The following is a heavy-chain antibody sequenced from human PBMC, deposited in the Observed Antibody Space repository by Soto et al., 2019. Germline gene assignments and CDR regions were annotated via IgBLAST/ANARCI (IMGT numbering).Heavy chain of an antibody. V-gene: IGHV3-7*03. CDR3: ARWQSSGWYLDI. CDR2: INQDGTLK. Sequence: EVQLVESGGGLVQPGGSLRLSCAASGLTFSNYWMSWVRQAPGKGLEWVASINQDGTLKYYVDSVKGRFTISRDNAQNSFFLQMISLRAADTAVDYCARWQSSGWYLDIWGQGTLLSVSS. D-gene: IGHD6-19*01. CDR1: GLTFSNYW. J-gene: IGHJ4*02.